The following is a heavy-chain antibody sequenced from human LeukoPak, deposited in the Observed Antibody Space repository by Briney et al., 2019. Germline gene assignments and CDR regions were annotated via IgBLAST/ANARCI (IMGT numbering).Heavy chain of an antibody. V-gene: IGHV1-69*05. J-gene: IGHJ6*04. CDR3: ARGSRRVDTAMDV. CDR1: GGTFSSYA. D-gene: IGHD5-18*01. Sequence: GASVKVSCKASGGTFSSYAISWVRQAPGRGLEWMGGIIPIFGTANYAQKFQGRVTITTDESTSTAYMELSSLRSEDTAVYYCARGSRRVDTAMDVWGKGTTVTVSS. CDR2: IIPIFGTA.